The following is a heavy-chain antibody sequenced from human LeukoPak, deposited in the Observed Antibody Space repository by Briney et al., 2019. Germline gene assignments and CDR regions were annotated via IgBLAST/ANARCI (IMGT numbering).Heavy chain of an antibody. CDR3: ARHRSGSYYVGAFDI. V-gene: IGHV4-59*08. CDR1: GGSISSYY. Sequence: PSETLSLTCTVSGGSISSYYWSWIRQPPGKGLEWIGYIYYSGSTNYNPSLKSRVTISVDTSKNQFSLKLSSVTAADTAVYYCARHRSGSYYVGAFDIWGQGTMVTVSS. D-gene: IGHD1-26*01. J-gene: IGHJ3*02. CDR2: IYYSGST.